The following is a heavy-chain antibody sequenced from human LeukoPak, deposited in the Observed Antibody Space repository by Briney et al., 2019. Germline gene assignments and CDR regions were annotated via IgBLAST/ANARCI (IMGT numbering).Heavy chain of an antibody. CDR3: ARAYYDFWSGYSNWFDP. V-gene: IGHV4-59*01. CDR1: GGSISSYY. J-gene: IGHJ5*02. Sequence: SETLSLTCTVSGGSISSYYRSWIRQPPGKGLEWIGYIYYSGSTNYNPSLKSRVTISVDTSKNQFSLKLSSVTAADTAVYYCARAYYDFWSGYSNWFDPWGQGTLVTVSS. CDR2: IYYSGST. D-gene: IGHD3-3*01.